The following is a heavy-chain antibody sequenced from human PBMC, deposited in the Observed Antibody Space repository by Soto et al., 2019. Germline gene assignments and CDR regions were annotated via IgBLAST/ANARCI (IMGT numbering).Heavy chain of an antibody. D-gene: IGHD3-3*01. CDR3: ARALIRFLDWIPENYYYGMDV. CDR2: INPNSGGT. Sequence: VASVKVSCKPSGHTFSAYYIHWVRQAPGQGLEWMGWINPNSGGTNYAQKFQGRATMTRDTSSRTVYMELSRLTSDDTAVYYCARALIRFLDWIPENYYYGMDVWGQGTTVTVSS. V-gene: IGHV1-2*02. J-gene: IGHJ6*02. CDR1: GHTFSAYY.